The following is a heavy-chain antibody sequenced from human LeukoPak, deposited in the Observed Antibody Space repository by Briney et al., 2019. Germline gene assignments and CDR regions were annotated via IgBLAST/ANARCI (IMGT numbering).Heavy chain of an antibody. Sequence: GGSLRLSCAASGFTFDDYGMSWVRQAPGKGLEWVSGINWNGGSTGYADSVKGRFTISRDSAKNSLYLQMNSLRAEDTALYYCARAALGYCSSTSCYGDYWGQGTLVTVSS. J-gene: IGHJ4*02. CDR1: GFTFDDYG. V-gene: IGHV3-20*04. D-gene: IGHD2-2*01. CDR3: ARAALGYCSSTSCYGDY. CDR2: INWNGGST.